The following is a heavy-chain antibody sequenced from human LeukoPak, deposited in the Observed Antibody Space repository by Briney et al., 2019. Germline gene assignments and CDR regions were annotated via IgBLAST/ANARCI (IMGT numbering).Heavy chain of an antibody. D-gene: IGHD6-19*01. CDR3: ARDLLYSSGWYSAN. CDR1: VYSPSRGYY. Sequence: PSGSLCLSRALSVYSPSRGYYWGWFRQPPGKGLDWFGSIYHSGSTYYNPSLKSRVTISIDTSKNQFSLKLSSVTAADTAVYYCARDLLYSSGWYSANWGQGTLVTVSS. J-gene: IGHJ4*02. V-gene: IGHV4-38-2*02. CDR2: IYHSGST.